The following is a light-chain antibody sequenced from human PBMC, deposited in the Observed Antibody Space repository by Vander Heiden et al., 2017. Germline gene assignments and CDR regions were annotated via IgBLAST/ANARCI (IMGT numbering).Light chain of an antibody. J-gene: IGKJ1*01. CDR2: AAS. V-gene: IGKV1-39*01. CDR1: QSISSY. CDR3: QQSYNTPHT. Sequence: DIQMTQSPSSLSASVGDRVTITCRASQSISSYLNWYQQKPGKAPKLLIYAASSLQSGVPSRFSGSGSETDFTLTISSLQPEDFATYYCQQSYNTPHTFGQGTKVEI.